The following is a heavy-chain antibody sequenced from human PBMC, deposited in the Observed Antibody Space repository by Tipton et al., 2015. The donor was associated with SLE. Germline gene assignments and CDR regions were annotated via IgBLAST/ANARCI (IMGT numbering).Heavy chain of an antibody. V-gene: IGHV1-46*01. J-gene: IGHJ6*02. D-gene: IGHD6-13*01. Sequence: QSGPEVKKPGASVKVSCKASGYTFISYYMHWMRQAPGQGLEWMGIISPSGGSTNYAQKFQGRVTITADESTSTAYMELSSLRSEDTAVYYCAGDRGYSTYYYYGMDVWGQGTTVTVSS. CDR2: ISPSGGST. CDR3: AGDRGYSTYYYYGMDV. CDR1: GYTFISYY.